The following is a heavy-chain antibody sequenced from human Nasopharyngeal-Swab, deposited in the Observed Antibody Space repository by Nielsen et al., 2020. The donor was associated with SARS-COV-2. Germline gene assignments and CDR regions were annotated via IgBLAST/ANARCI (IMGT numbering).Heavy chain of an antibody. CDR1: GFTFNNYN. J-gene: IGHJ4*02. Sequence: GGSLRLSCAASGFTFNNYNFNWVRQASGKGLEWVGRIGDKDHNYATTYGAAVKGRFTISRDDSKNTAFLQMDSLKTEDTALYYCTTDYYFDYWGQGTLVTVSS. CDR3: TTDYYFDY. V-gene: IGHV3-73*01. CDR2: IGDKDHNYAT.